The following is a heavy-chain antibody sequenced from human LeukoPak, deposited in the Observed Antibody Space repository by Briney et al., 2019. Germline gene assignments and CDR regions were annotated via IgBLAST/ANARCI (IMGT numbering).Heavy chain of an antibody. Sequence: GGSLRLSCAASGFTFSSYAMGWVRQAPGKGLEWVSAISGSGGSTYYADSVKGRFSISRDNSKNTLYLQMKSLRAEDTAVYYCAKELYGWYYDYWGQGTLVTVSS. D-gene: IGHD6-19*01. CDR1: GFTFSSYA. V-gene: IGHV3-23*01. CDR3: AKELYGWYYDY. J-gene: IGHJ4*02. CDR2: ISGSGGST.